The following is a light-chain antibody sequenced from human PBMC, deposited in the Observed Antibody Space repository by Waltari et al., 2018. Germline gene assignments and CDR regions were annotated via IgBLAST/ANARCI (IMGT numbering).Light chain of an antibody. V-gene: IGKV3D-15*01. J-gene: IGKJ1*01. CDR1: QSANTS. Sequence: EVVMTQSPATLSVSPGERVSLSCRASQSANTSLAWYQQTPGQAPRLRIYRASTRAAGVPDRFSGSGSGTEFTLTISSLQSEDSAIYYCQQYNIWPWTFGPGTNVDIK. CDR2: RAS. CDR3: QQYNIWPWT.